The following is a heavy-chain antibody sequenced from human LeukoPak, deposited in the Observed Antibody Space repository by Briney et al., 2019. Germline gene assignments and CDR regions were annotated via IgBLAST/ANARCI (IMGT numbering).Heavy chain of an antibody. J-gene: IGHJ5*02. V-gene: IGHV5-51*01. CDR3: ARMLPDCSSTSCYRPGFDP. Sequence: GESLKISCKGSGYSFTSYWIGWVRQMPGKGLGWMGIIYPGDSDTRYSPSFQGQVTISADKSISTAYLQWSSLKASNTAMYYCARMLPDCSSTSCYRPGFDPWGQGTLVTVSS. D-gene: IGHD2-2*01. CDR2: IYPGDSDT. CDR1: GYSFTSYW.